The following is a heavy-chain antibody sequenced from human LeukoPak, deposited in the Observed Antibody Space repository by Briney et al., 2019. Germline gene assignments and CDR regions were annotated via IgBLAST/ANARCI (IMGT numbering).Heavy chain of an antibody. CDR2: INSDGSIT. V-gene: IGHV3-74*01. J-gene: IGHJ6*02. Sequence: GGSLRLTCAASGFTFSNYRVHWVRQAPGKGLVWVSHINSDGSITSYADSVKGRFTISRDNAKNTLYLQMNSLRAEDTAVYYCARDAVDTANAVWGQGTTVTVSS. CDR1: GFTFSNYR. CDR3: ARDAVDTANAV. D-gene: IGHD5-18*01.